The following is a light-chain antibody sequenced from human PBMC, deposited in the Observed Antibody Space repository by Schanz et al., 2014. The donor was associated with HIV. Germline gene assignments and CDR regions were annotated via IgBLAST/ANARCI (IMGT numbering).Light chain of an antibody. CDR1: SSDVGGYNY. Sequence: SALTQPASVSGSPGQSITISCTGTSSDVGGYNYVSWYQQHPGKAPKLMIYDVSNRPSGVSNRFSGSKSGNTASLTISGLQAEDEADYYCNSYSHSNTYVFGSGTKLTVL. V-gene: IGLV2-14*01. J-gene: IGLJ1*01. CDR3: NSYSHSNTYV. CDR2: DVS.